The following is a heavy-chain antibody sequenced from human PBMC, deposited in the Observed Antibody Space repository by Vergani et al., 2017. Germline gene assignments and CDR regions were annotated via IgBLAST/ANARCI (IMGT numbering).Heavy chain of an antibody. CDR3: ARHGIVVVVAAREYGMDV. CDR2: IYYSGST. D-gene: IGHD2-15*01. V-gene: IGHV4-39*01. Sequence: QLQLQESGPGLVKPSETLSLTCTVPGGSISSSSYYWGWIRQPPGKGLEWIGSIYYSGSTYYNPSLKSRVTISVDTSKNQFSLKLSSVTAADTAVYYCARHGIVVVVAAREYGMDVWGQGTTVTVSS. J-gene: IGHJ6*02. CDR1: GGSISSSSYY.